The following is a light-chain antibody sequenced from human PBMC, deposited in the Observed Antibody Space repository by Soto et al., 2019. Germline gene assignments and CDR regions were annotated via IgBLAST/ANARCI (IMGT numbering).Light chain of an antibody. V-gene: IGLV2-14*03. CDR1: SRVVGGYNY. Sequence: QSVFTQPPSLSGSLGQPITISCTGDSRVVGGYNYVSWYYILPGKASMLIFFVVTLRSSVVSDRFSGSKSDNTVSIFISVSQAEDEAHYFCSSYPISTTCVLVTLTKVIVL. CDR2: VVT. J-gene: IGLJ1*01. CDR3: SSYPISTTCV.